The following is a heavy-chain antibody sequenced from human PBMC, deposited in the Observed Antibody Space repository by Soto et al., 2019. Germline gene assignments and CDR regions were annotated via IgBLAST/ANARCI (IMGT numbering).Heavy chain of an antibody. V-gene: IGHV4-34*01. J-gene: IGHJ5*02. D-gene: IGHD6-19*01. CDR2: INHSGRT. CDR1: GGTFSRYY. CDR3: SRELTGIAVAGSFDP. Sequence: SETLCLSYGGYGGTFSRYYWSWIRQPPGKGLEWVGEINHSGRTNYNPSLKTRVTISVDTSKNQFSLKLSSLTAADTAGYYCSRELTGIAVAGSFDPWGQGTLVTV.